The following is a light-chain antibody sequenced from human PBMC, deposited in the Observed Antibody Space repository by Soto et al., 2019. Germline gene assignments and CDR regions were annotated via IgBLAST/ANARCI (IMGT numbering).Light chain of an antibody. CDR3: QQYNFWPPLT. Sequence: EIVMTQSPATLCVSPGERATLSCRASQNINSNLAWYRQKPGQAPRLLISDASTRATGVPARFSGSGSGTEFTLTISSLQSEDSGIYYCQQYNFWPPLTFGGGTKVEIK. CDR1: QNINSN. V-gene: IGKV3-15*01. CDR2: DAS. J-gene: IGKJ4*01.